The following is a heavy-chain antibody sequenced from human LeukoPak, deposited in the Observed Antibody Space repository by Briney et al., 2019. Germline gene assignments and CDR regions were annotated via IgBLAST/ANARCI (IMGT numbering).Heavy chain of an antibody. V-gene: IGHV1-8*01. D-gene: IGHD3-22*01. CDR2: MNPNTGRT. J-gene: IGHJ4*02. CDR3: ARLSQTPDYYSNGGYYYLGY. CDR1: RYTFTSYD. Sequence: ASVKVSCKASRYTFTSYDINWVREAAGQRLEWMGWMNPNTGRTGFAQKFQGRLTMTRDASISTAYMELSSLRSEDTAVYYCARLSQTPDYYSNGGYYYLGYWGQGTPVTVSS.